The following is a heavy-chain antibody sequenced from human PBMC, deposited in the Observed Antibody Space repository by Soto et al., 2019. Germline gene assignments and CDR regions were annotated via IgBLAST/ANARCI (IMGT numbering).Heavy chain of an antibody. D-gene: IGHD3-3*01. CDR2: INHSGST. CDR3: ARRKVGVVILFYY. Sequence: PSETLSLTCAVYGGSFSGYYWSWIRQPPGKGLEWIGEINHSGSTNYNPSLKSRVTISVDTSKNQFSLKLSSVTAADTAVYYCARRKVGVVILFYYWAQGTLVTVSS. J-gene: IGHJ4*02. V-gene: IGHV4-34*01. CDR1: GGSFSGYY.